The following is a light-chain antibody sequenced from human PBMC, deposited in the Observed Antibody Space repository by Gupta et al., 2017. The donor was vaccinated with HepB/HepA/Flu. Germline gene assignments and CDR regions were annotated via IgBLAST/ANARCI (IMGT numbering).Light chain of an antibody. CDR3: HQYDAIPFT. CDR2: WAS. CDR1: QNILYSPHNENY. V-gene: IGKV4-1*01. J-gene: IGKJ2*01. Sequence: INCKSIQNILYSPHNENYLAWYQQKPGQPPKLLIYWASSRESGVPDRFSGSGSATDFTLTISSLQTEDVAVYYCHQYDAIPFTFGQGTKLEIK.